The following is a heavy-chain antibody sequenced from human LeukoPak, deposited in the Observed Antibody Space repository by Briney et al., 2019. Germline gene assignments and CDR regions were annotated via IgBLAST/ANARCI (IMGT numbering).Heavy chain of an antibody. CDR1: GGSFSGYY. Sequence: SETLSLTCAVHGGSFSGYYWSWIRQPPGKGLEWIGEINHSGSTNYNPSLKSRVTISVDTSKNQFSLKLSSVTAADTAVYYCARGGFGEFYWGQGTLVTVSS. D-gene: IGHD3-10*01. V-gene: IGHV4-34*01. CDR2: INHSGST. CDR3: ARGGFGEFY. J-gene: IGHJ4*02.